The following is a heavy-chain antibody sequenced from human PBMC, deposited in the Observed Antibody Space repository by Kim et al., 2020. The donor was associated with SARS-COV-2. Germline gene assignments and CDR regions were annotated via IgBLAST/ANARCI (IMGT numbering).Heavy chain of an antibody. Sequence: GGSLRLSCAASGFTFSNAWMSWVRQAPGKGLEWVGRIKSKTDGGTTDYAAPVKGRFTISRDDSKNTLYLQMNSLKTEDTAVYYCTTGPLMAHTKIYYYYGMDVWGQGTTVTVSS. J-gene: IGHJ6*02. CDR2: IKSKTDGGTT. CDR3: TTGPLMAHTKIYYYYGMDV. CDR1: GFTFSNAW. D-gene: IGHD3-10*01. V-gene: IGHV3-15*01.